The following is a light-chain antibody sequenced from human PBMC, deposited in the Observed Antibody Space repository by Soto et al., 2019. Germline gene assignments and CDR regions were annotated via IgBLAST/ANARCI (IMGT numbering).Light chain of an antibody. CDR1: SSDVGSSNL. CDR3: CSYAGSRISYV. CDR2: EGS. J-gene: IGLJ1*01. V-gene: IGLV2-23*01. Sequence: QSALTQPASVSGSPGQSITISCTGTSSDVGSSNLVSCYQQHQGKAPKLMIYEGSKRPSGVSNRFSGSKSGNTASLTISGLQAEDEADYYCCSYAGSRISYVFGTGTKLNVL.